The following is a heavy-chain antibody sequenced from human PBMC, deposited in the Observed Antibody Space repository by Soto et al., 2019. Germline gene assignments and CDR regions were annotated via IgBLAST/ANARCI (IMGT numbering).Heavy chain of an antibody. CDR1: GFSVSKSPMS. CDR3: ALLLSSDGYFDR. V-gene: IGHV2-5*02. Sequence: QITLRESGPTLVKPTQTLTLTCTLTGFSVSKSPMSVGWIRQPPGEALQWLALIYWDDTRRFSPSLRSRRTIIWDSLENHAVLSLPTVDPVDTATYTCALLLSSDGYFDRWGPGSLVTVSS. D-gene: IGHD3-22*01. CDR2: IYWDDTR. J-gene: IGHJ4*02.